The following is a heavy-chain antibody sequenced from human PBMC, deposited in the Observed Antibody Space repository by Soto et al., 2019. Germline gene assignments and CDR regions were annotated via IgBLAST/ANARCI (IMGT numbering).Heavy chain of an antibody. CDR1: GASISSYY. CDR3: ARHYSADPFDY. V-gene: IGHV4-59*08. Sequence: QVQLQESGPGLVKPSETLSLTCTASGASISSYYWSWIRQPPGKGLELIGHISYSGNTDYNPSLNSRLTIPVDPSKNQFSLKMTSVTAVDTAVYYCARHYSADPFDYWGQGPLVTVSS. CDR2: ISYSGNT. D-gene: IGHD2-21*01. J-gene: IGHJ4*02.